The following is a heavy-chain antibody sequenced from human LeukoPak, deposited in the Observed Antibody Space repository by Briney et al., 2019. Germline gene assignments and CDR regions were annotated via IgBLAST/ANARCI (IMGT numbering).Heavy chain of an antibody. Sequence: PSETLSLTCTVSGGSISSYYWSWIRQPPGKGLEWIGYIYYSGSTNYNPSLKSRVTISVDTSKNQFSLKLSSVTAADTAVYYCARGGSSSWHALDYWGQGTLVTVSS. V-gene: IGHV4-59*01. CDR1: GGSISSYY. J-gene: IGHJ4*02. D-gene: IGHD6-13*01. CDR3: ARGGSSSWHALDY. CDR2: IYYSGST.